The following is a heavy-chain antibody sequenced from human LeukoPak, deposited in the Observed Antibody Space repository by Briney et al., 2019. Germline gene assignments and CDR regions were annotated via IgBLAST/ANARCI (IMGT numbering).Heavy chain of an antibody. CDR3: ARGNYGRRYYYYGMDV. V-gene: IGHV1-18*01. J-gene: IGHJ6*02. CDR1: GYTFTSYG. D-gene: IGHD3-10*01. Sequence: ASVKVSCKASGYTFTSYGISWVRQAPGQGLEWMGWISAYNGNTNYAQKLQGRVTMTTDTSRSTAYMELRSLRSDDTAVYYRARGNYGRRYYYYGMDVWGQGTPVTVSS. CDR2: ISAYNGNT.